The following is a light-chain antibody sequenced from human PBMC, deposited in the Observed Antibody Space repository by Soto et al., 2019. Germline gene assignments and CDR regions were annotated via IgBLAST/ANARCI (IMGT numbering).Light chain of an antibody. V-gene: IGKV3-15*01. CDR2: GAS. Sequence: EIVMTQSPATLSVSPGERATLSCRASQSVSSNLAWYQQKPGQAPRLLIYGASTRATGIPARFSGSGSGTEFTLTISSLQSEEFAVYYCQQYNNWPPDLTFGGGTKVEIK. CDR1: QSVSSN. CDR3: QQYNNWPPDLT. J-gene: IGKJ4*01.